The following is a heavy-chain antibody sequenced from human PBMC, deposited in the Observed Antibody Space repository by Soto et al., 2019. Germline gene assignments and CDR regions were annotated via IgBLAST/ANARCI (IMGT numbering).Heavy chain of an antibody. J-gene: IGHJ4*02. CDR3: PQYRYDDAYASTFAY. D-gene: IGHD3-16*02. Sequence: GGSLRLSCAASGFTFSDYSMSWVRQSPGKGLEGVANIKQDGGEEDYVDSVKGRLTISRDNAKNSLYLQMNSLTVEDTALYYCPQYRYDDAYASTFAYWRQGTPLSVPS. CDR2: IKQDGGEE. CDR1: GFTFSDYS. V-gene: IGHV3-7*03.